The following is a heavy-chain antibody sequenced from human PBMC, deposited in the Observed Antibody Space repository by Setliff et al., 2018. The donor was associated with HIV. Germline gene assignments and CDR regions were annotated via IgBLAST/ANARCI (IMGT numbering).Heavy chain of an antibody. V-gene: IGHV4-59*08. CDR3: AIPASSLAPN. Sequence: PSETLSLTCTVSGGSISSYYWSWIRQPPGKGLEWIGYIYYSGSTNYNPSLKSRVTISVDTSKDQFSLKLTSVTAADAAVYYCAIPASSLAPNWGRGTQVTVSS. CDR2: IYYSGST. CDR1: GGSISSYY. J-gene: IGHJ4*02.